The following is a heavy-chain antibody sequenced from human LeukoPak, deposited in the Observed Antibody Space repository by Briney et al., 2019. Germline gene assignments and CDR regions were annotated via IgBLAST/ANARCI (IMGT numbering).Heavy chain of an antibody. CDR1: GYTFTSYY. Sequence: ASVKASCKASGYTFTSYYMHWVRQAPGQGLEWMGIINPSGGDTKYAQKFQGRVTITADKSTSTAYMELSSLRSEDTAVYYCARGRTLGGSGSHNWFDPWGQGTLVTVSS. J-gene: IGHJ5*02. CDR2: INPSGGDT. CDR3: ARGRTLGGSGSHNWFDP. V-gene: IGHV1-46*01. D-gene: IGHD3-10*01.